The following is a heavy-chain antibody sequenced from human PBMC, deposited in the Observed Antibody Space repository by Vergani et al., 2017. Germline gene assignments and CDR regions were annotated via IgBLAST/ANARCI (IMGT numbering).Heavy chain of an antibody. CDR1: GFTFSSYS. D-gene: IGHD2-21*01. Sequence: EVQLVESGGGLVQPGGSLRLSCAASGFTFSSYSMNWVRQAPGKGLEWVSYISSSSSTIYYADSVKGRFTISRDNAKNSLYLQKNSLRAEDTAVYYCARKVIMGFDYWGQGTLVTVSS. CDR3: ARKVIMGFDY. CDR2: ISSSSSTI. J-gene: IGHJ4*02. V-gene: IGHV3-48*01.